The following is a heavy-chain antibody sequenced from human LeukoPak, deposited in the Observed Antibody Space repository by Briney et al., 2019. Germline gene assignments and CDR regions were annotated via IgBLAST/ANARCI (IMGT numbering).Heavy chain of an antibody. D-gene: IGHD4-11*01. CDR3: ARPYYSNYYYYGMAV. J-gene: IGHJ6*02. CDR2: IWYDGSKT. Sequence: GGSLRLSCAASGFTFSINGMHWGRQAPGKGLEWVGIIWYDGSKTYYADSVKGRFTISRDNSKNTLYLQMNSLRVEDTAVYYCARPYYSNYYYYGMAVWGQGTTVTVS. CDR1: GFTFSING. V-gene: IGHV3-33*01.